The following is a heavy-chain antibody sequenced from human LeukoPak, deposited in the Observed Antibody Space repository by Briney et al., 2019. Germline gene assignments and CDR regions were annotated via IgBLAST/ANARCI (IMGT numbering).Heavy chain of an antibody. V-gene: IGHV4-34*01. CDR1: GGSFSGCY. J-gene: IGHJ5*02. CDR2: INHSGST. CDR3: ARGPSSRQQLAYNWFDP. Sequence: SETLSLTCAVYGGSFSGCYWSWIRQPPGKGLEWIGEINHSGSTNYNPSLKSRVTISVDTSKNQFSLKLSSVTAADTAVYYCARGPSSRQQLAYNWFDPWGQGTLVTVSS. D-gene: IGHD6-13*01.